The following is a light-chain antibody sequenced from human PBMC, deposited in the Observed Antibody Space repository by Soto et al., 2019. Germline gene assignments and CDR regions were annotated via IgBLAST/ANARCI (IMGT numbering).Light chain of an antibody. CDR3: MKGTHWPWK. CDR1: QIPLYSDGNTY. CDR2: KVS. V-gene: IGKV2-30*01. Sequence: DVVITHSPLALPVTLVQPASISCMSSQIPLYSDGNTYLSWFQQRPGQSPRRLIYKVSNRDSGVPDRFSGSGSGTAFTLKISRVEAEDVGVYYCMKGTHWPWKFGQGTKVDIK. J-gene: IGKJ1*01.